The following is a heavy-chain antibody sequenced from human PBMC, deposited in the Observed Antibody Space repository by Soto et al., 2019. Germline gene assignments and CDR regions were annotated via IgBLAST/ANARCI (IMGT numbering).Heavy chain of an antibody. CDR2: IYYSGST. Sequence: PSETLCLTCTVSGGSIRGSGCYWGWIRQPPGKGLEWIGSIYYSGSTYYNPSLKSRVAISVDTSKNQFSLKLSSVTAADTAVYYCARDKITGLFDYWGQGTLVTVSS. CDR1: GGSIRGSGCY. CDR3: ARDKITGLFDY. V-gene: IGHV4-39*02. J-gene: IGHJ4*02. D-gene: IGHD2-8*02.